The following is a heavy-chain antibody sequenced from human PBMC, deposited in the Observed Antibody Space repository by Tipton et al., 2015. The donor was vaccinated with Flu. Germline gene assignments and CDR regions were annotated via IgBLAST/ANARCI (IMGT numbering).Heavy chain of an antibody. CDR3: ARRSFSNYVSEPKNWFDV. CDR2: ISTSGST. J-gene: IGHJ5*02. D-gene: IGHD4-11*01. CDR1: GGPISSGDHY. V-gene: IGHV4-61*02. Sequence: TLSLTCTVSGGPISSGDHYWSWIRQSAGKGLEWIGRISTSGSTNYNPSLKSRVAISLDTSKNQFSLKLNSVTAADTAVYFCARRSFSNYVSEPKNWFDVWGRGSLVNVSS.